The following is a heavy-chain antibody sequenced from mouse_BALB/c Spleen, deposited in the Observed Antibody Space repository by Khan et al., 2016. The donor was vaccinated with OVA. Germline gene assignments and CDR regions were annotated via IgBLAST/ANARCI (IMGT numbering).Heavy chain of an antibody. CDR3: ARVNYGSRDYFDY. J-gene: IGHJ2*01. V-gene: IGHV1-9*01. CDR1: GYTFSGYW. Sequence: VQLQESGAELMKPGASVKISCKATGYTFSGYWLEWVKQRPGHGLEWIGEILPGSGSRNYNEKFKGKATFTADISSKTTYMQLSSLTSEDSAVYYCARVNYGSRDYFDYWGQDTTLTVSS. D-gene: IGHD1-1*01. CDR2: ILPGSGSR.